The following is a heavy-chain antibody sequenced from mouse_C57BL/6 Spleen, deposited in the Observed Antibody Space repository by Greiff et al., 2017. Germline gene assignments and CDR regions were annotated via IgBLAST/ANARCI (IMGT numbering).Heavy chain of an antibody. CDR1: GYTFTDYE. CDR3: TRYGNYLDY. D-gene: IGHD1-1*01. J-gene: IGHJ2*01. V-gene: IGHV1-15*01. CDR2: IDPETGGT. Sequence: VQLQQSGAELVRPGASVTLSCKASGYTFTDYELHWVKQTPVHGLEWIGAIDPETGGTAYNQKFKGKAILTADKSSSTAYMELRSLTSEDSAVXYCTRYGNYLDYWGQGTTLTASS.